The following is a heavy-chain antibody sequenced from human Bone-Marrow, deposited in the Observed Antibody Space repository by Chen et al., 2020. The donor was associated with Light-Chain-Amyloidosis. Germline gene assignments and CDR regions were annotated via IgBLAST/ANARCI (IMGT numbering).Heavy chain of an antibody. CDR3: AKDRCTSISCSDFDY. V-gene: IGHV3-23*04. J-gene: IGHJ4*02. Sequence: VQLVESGGGLVQPGGSLRLSCVGSGFTFSNYAITWVRPAPGKGLEWVSVARCGGGPTYYADCVRGRFTNYRDTFKNPLYLQVSSLRAEDTAVYYCAKDRCTSISCSDFDYWGQGTLVTVSS. CDR1: GFTFSNYA. CDR2: ARCGGGPT. D-gene: IGHD2-2*01.